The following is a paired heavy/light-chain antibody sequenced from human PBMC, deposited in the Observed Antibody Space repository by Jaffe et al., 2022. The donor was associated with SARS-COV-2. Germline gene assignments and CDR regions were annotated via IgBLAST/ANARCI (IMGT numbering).Heavy chain of an antibody. J-gene: IGHJ6*02. CDR1: GFTFSSYA. CDR2: ISGSGGST. Sequence: EVQLLESGGGLVQPGGSLRLSCAASGFTFSSYAMSWVRQAPGKGLEWVSAISGSGGSTYYADSVKGRFTISRDNSKNTLYLQMNSLRAEDTAVYYCAKDKVGYYDFWSGYRHGMDVWGQGTTVTVSS. CDR3: AKDKVGYYDFWSGYRHGMDV. V-gene: IGHV3-23*01. D-gene: IGHD3-3*01.
Light chain of an antibody. CDR3: QQREFT. J-gene: IGKJ3*01. CDR2: DAS. Sequence: DIQMTQSPSSLSASVGDRVTITCQASQDISNYLNWYQQKPGKAPKLLIYDASNLETGVPSRFSGSGSGTDFTFTISSLQPEDIATYYCQQREFTFGPGTKVDIK. V-gene: IGKV1-33*01. CDR1: QDISNY.